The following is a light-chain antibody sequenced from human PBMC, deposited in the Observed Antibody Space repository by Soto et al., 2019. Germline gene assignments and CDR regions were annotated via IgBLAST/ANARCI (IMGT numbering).Light chain of an antibody. V-gene: IGLV2-14*01. Sequence: QSVLTQPASVSGSPGQSITISCTGTSSDVGGYNHVSWFQQHPGKAPKLMIYEVTNRTSGVYNRFSGSKSGNTASLSISGLQAEDEADYFCCSYTSSTTGVFGGGTQLTVL. CDR3: CSYTSSTTGV. CDR2: EVT. CDR1: SSDVGGYNH. J-gene: IGLJ3*02.